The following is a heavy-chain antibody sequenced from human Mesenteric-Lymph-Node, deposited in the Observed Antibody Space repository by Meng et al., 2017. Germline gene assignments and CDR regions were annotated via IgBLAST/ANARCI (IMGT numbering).Heavy chain of an antibody. CDR1: GGTFSSYT. J-gene: IGHJ4*02. D-gene: IGHD2-15*01. CDR3: ATGSTGCSGGSCYSWSWRRAYYFDY. V-gene: IGHV1-69*02. CDR2: IIPILGIA. Sequence: SVKVSCKASGGTFSSYTISWVRQAPGQGLEWMGRIIPILGIANYAQKFQGRVTITADKSTSTAYMELSSLRSEDTAVYYCATGSTGCSGGSCYSWSWRRAYYFDYWGQGTLVTVSS.